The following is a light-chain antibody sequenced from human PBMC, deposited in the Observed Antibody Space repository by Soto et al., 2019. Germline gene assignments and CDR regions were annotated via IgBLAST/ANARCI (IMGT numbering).Light chain of an antibody. CDR2: DAF. V-gene: IGKV3-11*01. CDR1: QSVSNY. J-gene: IGKJ1*01. Sequence: EIVLTQSPATLSLSPGERATLSCRASQSVSNYLAWYQEKPGQAPRLLIYDAFNRATGIPARFSGSGSGTEFTLTISSLQSEDFAVYYCQQYNNWPWTFGQGTKVDIK. CDR3: QQYNNWPWT.